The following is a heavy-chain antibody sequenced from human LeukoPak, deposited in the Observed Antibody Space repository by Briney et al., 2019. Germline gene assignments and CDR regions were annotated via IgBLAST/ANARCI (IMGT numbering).Heavy chain of an antibody. CDR1: GYTFTGYY. CDR3: ARIVGVWGTYRFDF. Sequence: GASVKVSCKASGYTFTGYYMHWVRQAPGQGLEWMGWINPNSGGTNYAQKFQGRITMTRDTSISTAYMELSRLRSDDTAVYYCARIVGVWGTYRFDFWGQGTLVTVSS. CDR2: INPNSGGT. D-gene: IGHD3-16*02. J-gene: IGHJ4*02. V-gene: IGHV1-2*02.